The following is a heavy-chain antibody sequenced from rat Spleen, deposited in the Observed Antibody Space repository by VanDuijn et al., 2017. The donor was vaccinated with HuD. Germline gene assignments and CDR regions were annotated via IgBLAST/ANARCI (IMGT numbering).Heavy chain of an antibody. V-gene: IGHV5-25*01. D-gene: IGHD1-1*01. J-gene: IGHJ2*01. CDR1: GLTFNDHY. CDR2: ISTSGSRT. Sequence: EVQLVVSGGGLVQPGRSMKLSCAASGLTFNDHYMAWVRQAPKKGLEWVATISTSGSRTYYPNSVKGRFTISRDNEKSTLYLQMDSLRSEDTATYYFTRHGNSGDYFDYWGQGVMVTVSS. CDR3: TRHGNSGDYFDY.